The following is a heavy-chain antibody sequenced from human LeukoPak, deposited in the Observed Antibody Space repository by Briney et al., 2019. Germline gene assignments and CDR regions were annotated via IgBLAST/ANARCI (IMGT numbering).Heavy chain of an antibody. Sequence: GRSLRLSCAASGFTFSSYGMHWDRQAPGKGLEWVAVIWYDGSNKYYADSVKGRFTISRDNSKNTLYLQMNSLRAEDTAVYYCARDLGAKSSTSYYYYYYYGMDVWGQGTTVTVSS. J-gene: IGHJ6*02. CDR2: IWYDGSNK. V-gene: IGHV3-33*01. D-gene: IGHD2-2*01. CDR1: GFTFSSYG. CDR3: ARDLGAKSSTSYYYYYYYGMDV.